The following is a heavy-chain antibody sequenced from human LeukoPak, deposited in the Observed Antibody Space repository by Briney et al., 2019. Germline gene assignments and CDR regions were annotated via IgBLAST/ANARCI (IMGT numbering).Heavy chain of an antibody. Sequence: GGSLRLSCAASGFIFDDYAMHWVRQTPGKGLEWVSGISWNSDSIVYADSVKGRFTISRDNAKNSLYLQMNSLRSGDMALYYCVKDKTDFWSGYFDYWGQGTLVTVSS. CDR1: GFIFDDYA. V-gene: IGHV3-9*03. CDR3: VKDKTDFWSGYFDY. J-gene: IGHJ4*02. CDR2: ISWNSDSI. D-gene: IGHD3-3*01.